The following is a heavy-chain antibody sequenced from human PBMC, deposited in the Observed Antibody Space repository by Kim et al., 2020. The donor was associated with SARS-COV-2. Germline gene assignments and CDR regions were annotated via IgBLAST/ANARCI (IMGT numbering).Heavy chain of an antibody. J-gene: IGHJ6*02. D-gene: IGHD3-16*01. CDR1: GYTFTGYY. CDR3: ARRISSASYYYGMDV. Sequence: ASVKVSCKASGYTFTGYYMHWVRQAPGQGLEWMGLINPNSGGTNYAQKFQGWVTMTRDTSISTAYMELSRLRSDDTAVYYCARRISSASYYYGMDVWGQGTTVTVSS. CDR2: INPNSGGT. V-gene: IGHV1-2*04.